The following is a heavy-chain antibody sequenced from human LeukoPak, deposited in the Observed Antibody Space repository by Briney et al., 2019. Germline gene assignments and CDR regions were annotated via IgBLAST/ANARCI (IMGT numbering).Heavy chain of an antibody. D-gene: IGHD2-15*01. Sequence: ASVKVSCKASGYTFTSYGISWVRQAPGQGLEWMGWISVYNGNTNYAQKLQGRVTMTTDTSTSTAYMELRSLRSDDTAVYYCASPYCSGGTCYAHAAFDIWGQGTMVTVSS. CDR3: ASPYCSGGTCYAHAAFDI. CDR1: GYTFTSYG. V-gene: IGHV1-18*01. J-gene: IGHJ3*02. CDR2: ISVYNGNT.